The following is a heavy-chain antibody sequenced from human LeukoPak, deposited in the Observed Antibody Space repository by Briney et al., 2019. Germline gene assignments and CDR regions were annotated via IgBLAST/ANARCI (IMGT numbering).Heavy chain of an antibody. Sequence: GGSLRVSCAASGFTFSGYWMHWVRQVIGKGLEWVSAIGIRGDTHYSGSVKGRFTISRENAESSLYLQMNSLRAEDTAVYYCARGGVQVSGIDEFDYWGQGTLVTVSS. CDR1: GFTFSGYW. V-gene: IGHV3-13*01. D-gene: IGHD6-19*01. CDR3: ARGGVQVSGIDEFDY. CDR2: IGIRGDT. J-gene: IGHJ4*02.